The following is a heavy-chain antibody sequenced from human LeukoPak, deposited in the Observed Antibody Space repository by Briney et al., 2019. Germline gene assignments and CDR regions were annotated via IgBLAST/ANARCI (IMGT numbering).Heavy chain of an antibody. CDR1: VFTFSTYT. CDR3: ARSVAAAGARFDY. CDR2: ISYDGSDK. Sequence: PGRFLRLSCAASVFTFSTYTVHWVRQAPCKGLEWLVVISYDGSDKYYADSVKGRFTISRDNSKNTLYLQMNSLRAEDTAVYYCARSVAAAGARFDYWGQGTLVTVSS. V-gene: IGHV3-30*04. J-gene: IGHJ4*02. D-gene: IGHD6-13*01.